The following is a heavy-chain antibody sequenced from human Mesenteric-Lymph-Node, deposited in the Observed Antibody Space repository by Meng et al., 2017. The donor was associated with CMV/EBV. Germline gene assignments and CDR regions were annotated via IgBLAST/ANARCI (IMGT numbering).Heavy chain of an antibody. J-gene: IGHJ6*02. D-gene: IGHD2-2*01. CDR3: ARSAGQAVPGAIYYYYGMDV. CDR1: GFPFSNYA. CDR2: ISGSGGST. Sequence: GESLKISCAASGFPFSNYAMNWVRQAPGKGLEWVSAISGSGGSTYYADSVKGRFTISRDNSKNTLYLQMNSLRDEDTALYYCARSAGQAVPGAIYYYYGMDVWGQGTTVTVSS. V-gene: IGHV3-23*01.